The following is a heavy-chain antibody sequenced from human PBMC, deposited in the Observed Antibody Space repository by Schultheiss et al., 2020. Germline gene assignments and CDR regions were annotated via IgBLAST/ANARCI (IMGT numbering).Heavy chain of an antibody. CDR3: ARRYCSGGSCYHAYFDY. CDR2: IYPGDSDT. Sequence: KVSCKGSGYSFTSYWIGWVRQMPGKGLEWMGIIYPGDSDTRYSPSFQGQVTISADKSISTAYLQWSSLKASDTAMYYCARRYCSGGSCYHAYFDYWGKGTLVTVSS. CDR1: GYSFTSYW. J-gene: IGHJ4*02. D-gene: IGHD2-15*01. V-gene: IGHV5-51*01.